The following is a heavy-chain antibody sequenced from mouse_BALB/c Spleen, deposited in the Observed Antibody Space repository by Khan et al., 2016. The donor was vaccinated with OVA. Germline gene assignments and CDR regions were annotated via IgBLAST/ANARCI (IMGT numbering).Heavy chain of an antibody. Sequence: QVQLKESGPGLVAPSQSLSITCSVSGFAFSSYGVSWIRQPPGKGLEWLGIIWGDGSTNFHSGLRTRLSISNENSKSQVLLKLNSLQSDDIATYSCGRFKCSVYGRYAMDCWGQGTTVTVSS. CDR3: GRFKCSVYGRYAMDC. V-gene: IGHV2-3*01. CDR2: IWGDGST. D-gene: IGHD1-2*01. J-gene: IGHJ4*01. CDR1: GFAFSSYG.